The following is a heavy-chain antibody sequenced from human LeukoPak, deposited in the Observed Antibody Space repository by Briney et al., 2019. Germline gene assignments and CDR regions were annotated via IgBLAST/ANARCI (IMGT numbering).Heavy chain of an antibody. Sequence: GGSLRLSCAASGFTFSSYAMSWVRQAPGKGLEWVSAISGSGGSTYYADSVKGRFTISRDNAKNSLYLQMNSLRAEDAAVYYCARVGRILYPSMDVWGQGITVTVSS. CDR3: ARVGRILYPSMDV. D-gene: IGHD2-15*01. CDR1: GFTFSSYA. J-gene: IGHJ6*02. V-gene: IGHV3-23*01. CDR2: ISGSGGST.